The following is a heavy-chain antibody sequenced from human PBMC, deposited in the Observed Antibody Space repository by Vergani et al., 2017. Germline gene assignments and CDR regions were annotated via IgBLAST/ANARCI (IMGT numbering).Heavy chain of an antibody. V-gene: IGHV3-11*06. CDR2: IRSSSSYT. CDR3: ARAAGYSSGWADY. CDR1: GFTFSDYY. D-gene: IGHD6-19*01. Sequence: QVQLVESGGGSVKPGGSLRLSCAASGFTFSDYYMSWLRQAPGRGLEWVSYIRSSSSYTNYADSVKGRFTISRDNAKNSLYLQMNSLRAADTSVYYCARAAGYSSGWADYWGQGTLVTVSS. J-gene: IGHJ4*02.